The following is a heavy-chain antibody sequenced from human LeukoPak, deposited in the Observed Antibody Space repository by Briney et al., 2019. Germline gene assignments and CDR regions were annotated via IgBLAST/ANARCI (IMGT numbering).Heavy chain of an antibody. D-gene: IGHD6-6*01. Sequence: PGGSLRLSCVASGFTFSSYEMNWVRQAPGKGLEWVSYISSSGFTMYYADSVEGRFTISRDNAKNSLYLQMNSLRAEDTAVYYCARWYSSSPIFGYWGQGTLVTVSS. CDR3: ARWYSSSPIFGY. J-gene: IGHJ4*02. CDR2: ISSSGFTM. V-gene: IGHV3-48*03. CDR1: GFTFSSYE.